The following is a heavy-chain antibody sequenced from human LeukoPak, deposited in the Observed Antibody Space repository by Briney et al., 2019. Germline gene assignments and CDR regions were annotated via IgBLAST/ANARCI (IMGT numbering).Heavy chain of an antibody. V-gene: IGHV3-23*01. D-gene: IGHD1-1*01. J-gene: IGHJ4*02. CDR3: AKGQELDDGVFDA. CDR1: GFTFSSIA. CDR2: IRSNGGTT. Sequence: GGSLRLSCAASGFTFSSIAMTWVRQAPGKGLEWVSTIRSNGGTTYNAESVKGRFTISRDNSKNTVYLELNSLRVEDTAIYYCAKGQELDDGVFDAWGQGTLVTVCS.